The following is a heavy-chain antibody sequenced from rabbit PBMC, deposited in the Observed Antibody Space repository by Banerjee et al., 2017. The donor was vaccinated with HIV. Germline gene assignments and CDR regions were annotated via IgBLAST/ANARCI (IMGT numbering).Heavy chain of an antibody. V-gene: IGHV1S7*01. Sequence: QLEESGGGLVKPEGSLTLSCKASGISFSNKYVMCWVRQAPGKGLEWIGYIDPVFGSTYYASWVNGRFTISSHNAQNTLYLQLNSLTAADTATYFCVRGGIATMTMVIMDFNLWGQGTLVTVS. CDR1: GISFSNKY. D-gene: IGHD2-1*01. J-gene: IGHJ4*01. CDR2: IDPVFGST. CDR3: VRGGIATMTMVIMDFNL.